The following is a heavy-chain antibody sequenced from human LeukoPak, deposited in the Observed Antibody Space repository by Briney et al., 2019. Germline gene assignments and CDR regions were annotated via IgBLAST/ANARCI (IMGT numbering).Heavy chain of an antibody. Sequence: PSETLSLTCTVSGGSISSYYWSWIRQPAGKGLEWIGRIYTRGTTNYNPSLKSRVTMSADASKNQFSLKLTSVTAADTAVYYCAGEGLAGSNYFDYWGQGTLVTVSS. CDR2: IYTRGTT. CDR3: AGEGLAGSNYFDY. D-gene: IGHD6-19*01. V-gene: IGHV4-4*07. CDR1: GGSISSYY. J-gene: IGHJ4*02.